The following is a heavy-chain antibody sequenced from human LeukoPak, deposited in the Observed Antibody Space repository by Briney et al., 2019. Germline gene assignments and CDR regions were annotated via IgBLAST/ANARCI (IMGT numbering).Heavy chain of an antibody. CDR3: AKRAYGSGSYFYEGASDI. J-gene: IGHJ3*02. Sequence: PGGSLRLSCAASGFTFSSYAMIWVRQAPGKGLEWVSGISGSGSSTHYADSVKGRFTISRDNSKNTLYLQMNSLRAEDTAVYYCAKRAYGSGSYFYEGASDIWGQGTMVTVSS. V-gene: IGHV3-23*01. CDR2: ISGSGSST. CDR1: GFTFSSYA. D-gene: IGHD3-10*01.